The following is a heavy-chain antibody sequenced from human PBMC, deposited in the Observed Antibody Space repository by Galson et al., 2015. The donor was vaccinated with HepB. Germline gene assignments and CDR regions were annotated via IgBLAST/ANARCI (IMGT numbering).Heavy chain of an antibody. CDR1: GFSFAEYA. Sequence: SLRLSCAASGFSFAEYAMSWFRQAPGKGLEWVGFVRSQTYGGSTEYAASVIGRFTISRDDSKSIAYLQMNSLKNEDTALYYCARDWGISVAGFPDILDYWGQGTLVAVSS. J-gene: IGHJ4*02. V-gene: IGHV3-49*03. CDR2: VRSQTYGGST. CDR3: ARDWGISVAGFPDILDY. D-gene: IGHD6-19*01.